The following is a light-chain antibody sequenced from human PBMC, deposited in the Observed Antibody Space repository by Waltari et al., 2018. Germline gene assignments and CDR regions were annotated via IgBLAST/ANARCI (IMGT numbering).Light chain of an antibody. CDR2: GNN. V-gene: IGLV3-19*01. CDR3: NSWDSSGTHLV. J-gene: IGLJ2*01. CDR1: SLKTYY. Sequence: SSELTQEPALSVALGHTVRMTCQGDSLKTYYASWYQQKPGQVPVLVIYGNNYRPSGIPGRFSGSWSGNKGSLTITAAQVEDEADYYCNSWDSSGTHLVFGGGTRLTVL.